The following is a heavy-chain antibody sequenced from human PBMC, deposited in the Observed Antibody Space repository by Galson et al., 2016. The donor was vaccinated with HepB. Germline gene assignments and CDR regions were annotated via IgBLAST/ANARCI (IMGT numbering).Heavy chain of an antibody. CDR3: ARSEILPANWFDP. V-gene: IGHV3-21*01. Sequence: SLRLSCAASGFSFSDYSMNWVRQAPGKGLEWVSSISSGGSHIYYADSVKGRFIISRDNAKNSLYLQMNSLIAEDTSVYYCARSEILPANWFDPWGQGTVVTVSS. J-gene: IGHJ5*02. D-gene: IGHD3-10*01. CDR1: GFSFSDYS. CDR2: ISSGGSHI.